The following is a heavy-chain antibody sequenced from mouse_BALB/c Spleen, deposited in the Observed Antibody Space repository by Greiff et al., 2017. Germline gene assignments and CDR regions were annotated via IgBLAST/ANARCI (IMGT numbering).Heavy chain of an antibody. CDR2: ISYSGST. J-gene: IGHJ4*01. V-gene: IGHV3-8*02. Sequence: EVKLEESGPSLVKPSQTLSLTCSVTGDSITSGYWNWIRKFPGNKLEYMGYISYSGSTYYNPSLKSRISITRDTSKNQYYLQLNSVTTEDTATYYCARWLPHYYAMDYWGQGTSVTVSS. D-gene: IGHD2-2*01. CDR1: GDSITSGY. CDR3: ARWLPHYYAMDY.